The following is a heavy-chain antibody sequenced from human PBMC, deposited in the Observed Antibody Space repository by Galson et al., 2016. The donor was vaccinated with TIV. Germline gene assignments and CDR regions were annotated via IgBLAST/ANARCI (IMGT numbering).Heavy chain of an antibody. CDR2: IYYSGST. Sequence: LRLSCAASGFTFSKYGMLWVRQPPGKGLEWIGYIYYSGSTFYNPSLKSRITISLDTSKNQFSLKVTSVTAADTAVYYCARKAGNYYYAMDVWGQGTKVTVSS. CDR3: ARKAGNYYYAMDV. CDR1: GFTFSKYG. V-gene: IGHV4-30-4*08. J-gene: IGHJ6*02.